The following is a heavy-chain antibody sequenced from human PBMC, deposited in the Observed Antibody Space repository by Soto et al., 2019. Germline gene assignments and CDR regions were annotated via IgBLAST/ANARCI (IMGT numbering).Heavy chain of an antibody. V-gene: IGHV1-58*01. Sequence: SVKVSCKASGFTFTSSAVQRVRQARGQRLEWIGWIVVGSGNTNYAQKFQERVTITRDMSTSTAYMELSSLRSEDTAVYYCATTVTSRDWFDPWGQGTLVTVSS. CDR1: GFTFTSSA. J-gene: IGHJ5*02. D-gene: IGHD4-17*01. CDR2: IVVGSGNT. CDR3: ATTVTSRDWFDP.